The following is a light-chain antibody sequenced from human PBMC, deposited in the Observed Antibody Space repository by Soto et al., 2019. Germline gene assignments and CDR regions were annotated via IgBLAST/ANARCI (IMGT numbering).Light chain of an antibody. V-gene: IGKV3-20*01. Sequence: VLTQSPGTLSLSPGERATLSCRASQSVSSSYLAWHQQKPGQAPRLVIHGASSRATGIPDRFSGSGSGTDFTLTISRLEPEDFAVYYCQQYGSSLSWTFGQGTKV. CDR1: QSVSSSY. J-gene: IGKJ1*01. CDR3: QQYGSSLSWT. CDR2: GAS.